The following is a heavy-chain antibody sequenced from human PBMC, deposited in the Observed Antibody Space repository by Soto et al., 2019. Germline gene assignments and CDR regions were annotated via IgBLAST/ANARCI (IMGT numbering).Heavy chain of an antibody. D-gene: IGHD1-7*01. CDR3: AKLPRISIPVTGTLWSDP. Sequence: EVQLLESGGGLIQPGGSLRLSCAASGFTFSNYAMSWVRQAPGKGLEWVSGISDSGRSTYYADSVRGRFTISRDNSKNTLHLQLNSLSAEDTAVYYCAKLPRISIPVTGTLWSDPWSQGTLLSVSS. V-gene: IGHV3-23*01. CDR1: GFTFSNYA. J-gene: IGHJ5*02. CDR2: ISDSGRST.